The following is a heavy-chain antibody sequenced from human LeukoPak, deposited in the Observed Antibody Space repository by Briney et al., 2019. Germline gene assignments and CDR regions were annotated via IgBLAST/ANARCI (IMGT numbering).Heavy chain of an antibody. CDR2: INSDGSST. CDR3: ARVQYYGSGSYYNWFDP. V-gene: IGHV3-74*01. CDR1: GFTFSSSW. J-gene: IGHJ5*02. D-gene: IGHD3-10*01. Sequence: PGGSLRLSCAASGFTFSSSWMHWVRQAPGKGLVWVSRINSDGSSTTYADSVKGRFTISGDNAKNTLYLQMNSLRAEDTAVYYCARVQYYGSGSYYNWFDPWGQGTLVTVSS.